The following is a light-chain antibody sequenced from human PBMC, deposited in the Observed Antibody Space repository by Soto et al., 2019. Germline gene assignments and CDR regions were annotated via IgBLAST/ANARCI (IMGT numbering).Light chain of an antibody. V-gene: IGLV2-8*01. Sequence: LTQPPSVSAAPGQKVTISCSGSSSNIGNNYVSWYQQHPGTAPKLLIYDNSKRPSGVPDRFSGSKSGNTASLTVSGLQAEDEADYYCSSYAGSNNLVFGGGTKVTVL. J-gene: IGLJ2*01. CDR3: SSYAGSNNLV. CDR2: DNS. CDR1: SSNIGNNY.